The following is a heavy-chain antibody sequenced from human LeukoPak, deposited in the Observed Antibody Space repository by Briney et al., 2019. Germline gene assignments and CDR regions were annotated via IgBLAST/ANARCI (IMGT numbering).Heavy chain of an antibody. J-gene: IGHJ4*02. V-gene: IGHV4-38-2*02. CDR3: ARTYCSGGSCYAGYFDY. D-gene: IGHD2-15*01. CDR1: GYSISSGYY. CDR2: IYNSGST. Sequence: PPETLSLTCTVSGYSISSGYYWGWIRQPPGKGLEWIGSIYNSGSTYYNPSLKSRVTISVDTSKNQFSLKLSSVTAADTAVYYCARTYCSGGSCYAGYFDYWGQGTLVTVSS.